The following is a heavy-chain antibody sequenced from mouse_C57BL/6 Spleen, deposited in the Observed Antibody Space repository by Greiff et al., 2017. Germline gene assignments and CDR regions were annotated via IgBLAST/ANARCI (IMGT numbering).Heavy chain of an antibody. Sequence: EVQLQESGPELVKPGASVKMSCKASGYTFTDYNMHWVKQSHGKSLEWIGYINPNNGGTSYNQKFKGKATLTVNKSSSTAYMELRSLTSEDSAVYYCARGGYDGYYWYFDVWGTGTTVTVSS. J-gene: IGHJ1*03. CDR1: GYTFTDYN. CDR2: INPNNGGT. D-gene: IGHD2-3*01. V-gene: IGHV1-22*01. CDR3: ARGGYDGYYWYFDV.